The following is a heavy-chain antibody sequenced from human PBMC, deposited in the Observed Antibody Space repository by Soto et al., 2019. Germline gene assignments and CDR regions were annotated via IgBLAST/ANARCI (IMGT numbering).Heavy chain of an antibody. J-gene: IGHJ5*02. D-gene: IGHD4-17*01. V-gene: IGHV1-8*01. CDR1: GYTFTSYD. CDR2: MNPNSGNT. Sequence: QVPLVQSGAEVKKPGASVKVSCKASGYTFTSYDINWVRQATGQGLEWMGWMNPNSGNTGYAQKFQGRVTMTRNTSISTAYMGLRSLSSEDTAVYYGARGAIYGAQPESSFDPWGQGTLVSVSS. CDR3: ARGAIYGAQPESSFDP.